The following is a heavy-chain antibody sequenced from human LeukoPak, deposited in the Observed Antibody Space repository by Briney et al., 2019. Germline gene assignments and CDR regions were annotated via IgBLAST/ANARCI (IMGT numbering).Heavy chain of an antibody. J-gene: IGHJ6*03. CDR3: AKVYGSGYYYMDV. D-gene: IGHD3-10*01. CDR1: GFTFSSYS. V-gene: IGHV3-21*04. Sequence: GGSLRLSCAASGFTFSSYSMNWVRQAPGKGLEWVSSISSSSSYIYYADSVKGRFTISRDNSKNTLYLQMNSLRAEDTAVYYCAKVYGSGYYYMDVWGKGTTVTISS. CDR2: ISSSSSYI.